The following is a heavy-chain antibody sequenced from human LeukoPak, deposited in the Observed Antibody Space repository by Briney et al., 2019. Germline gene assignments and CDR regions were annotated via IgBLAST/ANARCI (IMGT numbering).Heavy chain of an antibody. V-gene: IGHV3-30*02. CDR3: AHIWSWDTVTTPRGGAFDI. Sequence: GRSLRLSCAAAGLTFSSYGMHWGRQAPGKGLEWVAFIRFDGSNKDHADSVKGRFTISRDNSKNTLYLQMNSLRPQHTAVDYCAHIWSWDTVTTPRGGAFDIWGRGTMVTVSS. CDR2: IRFDGSNK. D-gene: IGHD4-11*01. J-gene: IGHJ3*02. CDR1: GLTFSSYG.